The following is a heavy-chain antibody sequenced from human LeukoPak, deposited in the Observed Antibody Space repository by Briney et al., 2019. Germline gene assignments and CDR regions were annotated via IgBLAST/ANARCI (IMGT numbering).Heavy chain of an antibody. D-gene: IGHD2-15*01. V-gene: IGHV3-66*01. Sequence: GGSLRLSCAASGFIVGNNYMSWVRQAPGKGLEWVSVIYSGGSTYYADSVKGRFIISRDNSKNTLYLQMNSLRAEDTAVYYCARDPVVADDTGYYYGMDVWGQGTTVTVSS. CDR2: IYSGGST. CDR3: ARDPVVADDTGYYYGMDV. CDR1: GFIVGNNY. J-gene: IGHJ6*02.